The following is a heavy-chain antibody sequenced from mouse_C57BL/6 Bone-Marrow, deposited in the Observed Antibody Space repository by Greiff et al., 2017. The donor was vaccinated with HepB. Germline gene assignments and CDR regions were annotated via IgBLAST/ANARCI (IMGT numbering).Heavy chain of an antibody. CDR1: GYTFTSYW. D-gene: IGHD1-1*01. CDR2: IDPSDSYT. J-gene: IGHJ1*03. CDR3: ARNYGSSPQYFDV. Sequence: QVQLKQPGAELVMPGASVKLSCKASGYTFTSYWMHWVKQRPGQGLEWIGEIDPSDSYTNYNQKFKGKSTLTVDKSSSTAYMQLSSLTSEDSAVYYCARNYGSSPQYFDVWGTGTTVTVSS. V-gene: IGHV1-69*01.